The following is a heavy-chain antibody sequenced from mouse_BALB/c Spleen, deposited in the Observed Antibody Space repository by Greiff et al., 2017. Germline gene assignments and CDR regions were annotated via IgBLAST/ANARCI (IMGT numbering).Heavy chain of an antibody. CDR3: ARSMDY. V-gene: IGHV1S56*01. CDR1: GYTFTSYD. J-gene: IGHJ4*01. CDR2: IYPGDGST. Sequence: QVQLQQPGAELVKPGALVKISCKASGYTFTSYDINWVKQRPGQGLEWIGWIYPGDGSTKYNEKFKGKATLTADKSSSTAYMQLSSLTSENSAVYFCARSMDYWGQGTSVTVSS.